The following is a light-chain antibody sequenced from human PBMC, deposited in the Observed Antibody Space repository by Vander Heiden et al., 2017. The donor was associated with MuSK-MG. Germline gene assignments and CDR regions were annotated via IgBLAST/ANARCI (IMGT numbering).Light chain of an antibody. V-gene: IGKV2-30*01. CDR1: HSLVYSDGNTY. CDR2: KVS. J-gene: IGKJ4*01. CDR3: MQGTHWPRT. Sequence: VVMTHSPHSLLVTLAQPASISRSSIHSLVYSDGNTYLNWCQQRPGQSPRRLIYKVSNRDCGVPDRFSGRGSGTDFTLKISRVEAEDVGVYYCMQGTHWPRTVGGGTK.